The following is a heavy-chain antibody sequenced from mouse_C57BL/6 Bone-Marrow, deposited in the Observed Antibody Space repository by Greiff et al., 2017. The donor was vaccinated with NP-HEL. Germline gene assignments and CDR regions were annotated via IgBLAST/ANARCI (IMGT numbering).Heavy chain of an antibody. CDR2: ISSGGSYT. J-gene: IGHJ3*01. CDR3: ARPPVRGFAY. V-gene: IGHV5-6*01. CDR1: GFTFSSYG. Sequence: EVQLVESGGDLVKPGGSLKLSCAASGFTFSSYGMSWVRQTPDQRLEWVATISSGGSYTYYPDSVKGRFTISRDNAKNTLYLQMSSLKSEDTAMYYCARPPVRGFAYWGQGTLVTVSA. D-gene: IGHD3-1*01.